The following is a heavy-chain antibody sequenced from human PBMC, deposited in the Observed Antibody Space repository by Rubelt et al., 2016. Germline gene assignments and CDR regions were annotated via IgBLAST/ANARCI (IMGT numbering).Heavy chain of an antibody. V-gene: IGHV4-34*01. CDR3: ARGEYSSSGELDY. CDR2: INHSGST. J-gene: IGHJ4*02. CDR1: GGSFSGYY. D-gene: IGHD6-6*01. Sequence: QVQLQQWGAGLLKPSETLSLTCAVYGGSFSGYYWSWIRQPPGKGLEWIGEINHSGSTNYNPARIGRGSISVYPPTYRFFLKLSSVTAADTAVYYCARGEYSSSGELDYWGQGTLVTVSS.